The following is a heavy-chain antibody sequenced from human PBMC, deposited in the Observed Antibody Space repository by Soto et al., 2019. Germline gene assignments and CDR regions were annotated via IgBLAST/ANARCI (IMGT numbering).Heavy chain of an antibody. V-gene: IGHV4-59*12. J-gene: IGHJ6*02. CDR2: VYYGENS. Sequence: SETLSLTCTVSGGSISGYYWSWLRQPPGKGLEWIGYVYYGENSNYIPSLKSRVTISVDTSKNQFSLKLSSVTAADTAVYYCARELGTVTSGRAHYYYGMDVWGQGTTVTVSS. CDR1: GGSISGYY. CDR3: ARELGTVTSGRAHYYYGMDV. D-gene: IGHD4-4*01.